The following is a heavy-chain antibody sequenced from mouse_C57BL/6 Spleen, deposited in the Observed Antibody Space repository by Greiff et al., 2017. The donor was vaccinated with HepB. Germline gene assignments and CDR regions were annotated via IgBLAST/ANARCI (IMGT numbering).Heavy chain of an antibody. J-gene: IGHJ2*01. CDR1: GFTFSSYG. CDR3: ARYYGSSSYYFDY. CDR2: ISSGGSYT. Sequence: EVNVVESGGDLVKPGGSLKLSCAASGFTFSSYGMSWVRQTPDKRLEWVATISSGGSYTYYPDSVKGRFTISRDNAKNTLYLQMSSLKSEDTAMYYCARYYGSSSYYFDYWGQGTTLTVSS. D-gene: IGHD1-1*01. V-gene: IGHV5-6*01.